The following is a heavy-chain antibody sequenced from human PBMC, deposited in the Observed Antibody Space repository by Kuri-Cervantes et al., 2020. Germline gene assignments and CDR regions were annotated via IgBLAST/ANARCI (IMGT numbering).Heavy chain of an antibody. CDR3: ARDYYDSSGYYSPFV. CDR1: GGSFSGYY. Sequence: SETLSLTCAVYGGSFSGYYWSWIRQPPGKGLEWIGEINHSGSTNYNPSLKSRVTISVDTSKNQFSLKLSSVTAADTAVYYCARDYYDSSGYYSPFVWGQGTLVTVSS. CDR2: INHSGST. V-gene: IGHV4-34*01. J-gene: IGHJ4*02. D-gene: IGHD3-22*01.